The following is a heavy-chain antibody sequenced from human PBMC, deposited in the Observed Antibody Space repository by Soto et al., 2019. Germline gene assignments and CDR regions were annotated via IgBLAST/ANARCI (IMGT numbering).Heavy chain of an antibody. V-gene: IGHV3-66*04. D-gene: IGHD3-16*02. CDR3: ASQNIAPYDYIWGSYRSVPQGYFDY. CDR1: EFNVINNY. CDR2: IYSGGST. J-gene: IGHJ4*02. Sequence: PGRSIRHSYTASEFNVINNYMSWVRQAPGKGLGWVSVIYSGGSTYYADSVKGRFTISRDNSKNTLYLQMNSLRAEDTAVYYCASQNIAPYDYIWGSYRSVPQGYFDYWGQGTLVTVSS.